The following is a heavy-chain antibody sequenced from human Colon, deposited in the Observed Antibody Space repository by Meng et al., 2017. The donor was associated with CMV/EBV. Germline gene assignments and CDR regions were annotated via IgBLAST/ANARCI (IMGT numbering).Heavy chain of an antibody. CDR1: GYTLTTYY. J-gene: IGHJ4*02. CDR2: IDPSGSRT. V-gene: IGHV1-46*01. CDR3: ARDPGLGWSDY. D-gene: IGHD2-15*01. Sequence: ASVKVSCKSSGYTLTTYYMHWVRQAPGQGLEWMGMIDPSGSRTTYAQKFQGRVTMTKDMSASTVYLEVASLTSDDTAIYYCARDPGLGWSDYWGQGTLVTVSS.